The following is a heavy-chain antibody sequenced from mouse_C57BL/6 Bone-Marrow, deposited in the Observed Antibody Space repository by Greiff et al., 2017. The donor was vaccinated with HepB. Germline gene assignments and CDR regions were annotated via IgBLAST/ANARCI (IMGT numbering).Heavy chain of an antibody. CDR2: IDPANGNT. CDR1: GFNIKNTY. V-gene: IGHV14-3*01. CDR3: ATFITTVVALDY. Sequence: VQLKQSVAELVRPGASVKLSCTASGFNIKNTYMHWVKQRPEQGLEWIGRIDPANGNTKYAPKFQGKATITADTSSNAAYLPLSSLTSEDTAIYYCATFITTVVALDYWGQGTTLTVSS. D-gene: IGHD1-1*01. J-gene: IGHJ2*01.